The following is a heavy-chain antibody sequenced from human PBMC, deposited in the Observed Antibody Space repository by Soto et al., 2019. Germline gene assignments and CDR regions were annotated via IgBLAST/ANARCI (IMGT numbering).Heavy chain of an antibody. Sequence: QVQLVQSGGEVKRPGASVKVSCKTSGYTFSNYGITWVRQAPGQPLEWLGWISLYSDGTNHAPKFQGRVSMTTDTSTTTAYMELRSLRSDDTAVYYCARVVPGAEAWFGPWGQGTLVTVSS. CDR1: GYTFSNYG. CDR2: ISLYSDGT. CDR3: ARVVPGAEAWFGP. V-gene: IGHV1-18*01. J-gene: IGHJ5*02. D-gene: IGHD2-2*01.